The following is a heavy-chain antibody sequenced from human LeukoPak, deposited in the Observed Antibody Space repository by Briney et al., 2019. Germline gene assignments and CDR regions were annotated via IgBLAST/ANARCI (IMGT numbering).Heavy chain of an antibody. D-gene: IGHD3-22*01. Sequence: GGSLRFSCAASGFTFSSNAMSWVRQAPGKGLEWVSTISGGGGTTYYADSVEGRFTISRDNSENTLYLQMNNLRAEDTAVYYCANNYYDSGGSRAFDYWGQGTLVTVSS. CDR2: ISGGGGTT. J-gene: IGHJ4*02. CDR1: GFTFSSNA. CDR3: ANNYYDSGGSRAFDY. V-gene: IGHV3-23*01.